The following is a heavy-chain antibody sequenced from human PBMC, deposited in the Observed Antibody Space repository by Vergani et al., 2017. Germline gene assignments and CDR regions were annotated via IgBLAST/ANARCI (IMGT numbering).Heavy chain of an antibody. V-gene: IGHV3-48*01. CDR1: GFTFSSYS. D-gene: IGHD2-2*01. CDR2: ISSSSSTI. CDR3: AGVWDIVVNAYYGMDV. J-gene: IGHJ6*02. Sequence: EVQLVESGGGLVQPGGSLRLSCAASGFTFSSYSMNWVRQAPGKGLEWVSYISSSSSTIYYADSVKGRFTISRDNAKNSLYLQMNSLRAEDTAVYYCAGVWDIVVNAYYGMDVWGQGTTVTVYS.